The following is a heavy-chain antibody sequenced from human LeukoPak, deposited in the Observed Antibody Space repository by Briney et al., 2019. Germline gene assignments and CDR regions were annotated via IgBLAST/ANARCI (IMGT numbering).Heavy chain of an antibody. CDR2: IHYSGST. J-gene: IGHJ4*02. Sequence: PSETLSLTCTVSGGSISSSSYYWNWIRQPPGKGLEWIGYIHYSGSTNYNPSLKSRVTISVDTSKNQLSLNLTSVTAADTAVYYCARGGSSWPDYWGRGTLVTVSS. V-gene: IGHV4-61*01. CDR1: GGSISSSSYY. CDR3: ARGGSSWPDY. D-gene: IGHD6-13*01.